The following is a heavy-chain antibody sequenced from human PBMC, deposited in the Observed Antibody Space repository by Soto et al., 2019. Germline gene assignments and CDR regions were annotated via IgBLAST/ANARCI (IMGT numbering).Heavy chain of an antibody. V-gene: IGHV4-34*01. CDR1: GGSFSGYY. Sequence: SETLSLTCAVYGGSFSGYYWSWIRQPPGKGLEWIGEINHSGSTNYNPSFKSRVTISVDKSKNQFSLKLSSVTAADTAVYYCARGGFLRCSSTSCYEENYGMDVWGQGTTVTVSS. CDR2: INHSGST. J-gene: IGHJ6*02. D-gene: IGHD2-2*01. CDR3: ARGGFLRCSSTSCYEENYGMDV.